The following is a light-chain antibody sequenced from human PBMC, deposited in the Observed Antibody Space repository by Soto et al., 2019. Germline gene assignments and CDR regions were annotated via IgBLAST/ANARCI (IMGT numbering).Light chain of an antibody. V-gene: IGLV1-40*01. Sequence: QSVLTQPPSVSVAPGQRVTISCTGSSSNIGAGYDVHWYQQLPGTAPNLLIYGNSNRPSGVPDRFSGSKSGTSASLAITGLQAEDEADYYCQSYDSSLSGSVFGGGTQLTVL. CDR3: QSYDSSLSGSV. J-gene: IGLJ2*01. CDR2: GNS. CDR1: SSNIGAGYD.